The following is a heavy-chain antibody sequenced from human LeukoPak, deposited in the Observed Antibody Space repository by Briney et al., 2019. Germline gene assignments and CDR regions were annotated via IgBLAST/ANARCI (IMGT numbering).Heavy chain of an antibody. D-gene: IGHD2-21*01. CDR3: AKAPVTTCSGAYCYPFDY. Sequence: GGSLRLSCAASGFTFSTHVMHWVRQAPGKGLEWVALISYDGSNEYYADSVKGRFTISRGSSKNTLYLQMNRLRAEDAAVYYCAKAPVTTCSGAYCYPFDYWGQGTLVTVSS. CDR2: ISYDGSNE. CDR1: GFTFSTHV. V-gene: IGHV3-30*18. J-gene: IGHJ4*02.